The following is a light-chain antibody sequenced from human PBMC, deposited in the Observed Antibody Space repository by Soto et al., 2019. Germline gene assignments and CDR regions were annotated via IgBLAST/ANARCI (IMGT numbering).Light chain of an antibody. Sequence: SYELTQPPSMSVSPGQTASITCSGDELGDKYASWYQQRPGQSPVLVIYQDRKRPSGIPERFSGSNSGNTATLTISGTQAMDEADYYCQAWDRSTDVYVTGTKLTVL. CDR2: QDR. CDR1: ELGDKY. V-gene: IGLV3-1*01. CDR3: QAWDRSTDV. J-gene: IGLJ1*01.